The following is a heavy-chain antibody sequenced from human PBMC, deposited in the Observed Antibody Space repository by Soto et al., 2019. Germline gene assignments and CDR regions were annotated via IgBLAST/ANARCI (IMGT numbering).Heavy chain of an antibody. D-gene: IGHD6-13*01. V-gene: IGHV3-21*01. Sequence: EVQLVESGGGLVKPGGSLRLSCAASGFTFSSYSMNWVRQAPGKGLEWVSSISSSSSYIYYADSVKGRFTISRDNAKNSLYLQMNSLRAEDTAVYYCARAIAAAGYYYGMDVWGQGTKVTVSS. J-gene: IGHJ6*02. CDR1: GFTFSSYS. CDR3: ARAIAAAGYYYGMDV. CDR2: ISSSSSYI.